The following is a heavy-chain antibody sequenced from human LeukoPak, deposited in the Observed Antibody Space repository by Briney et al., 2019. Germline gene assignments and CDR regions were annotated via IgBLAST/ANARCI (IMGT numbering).Heavy chain of an antibody. V-gene: IGHV4-59*01. D-gene: IGHD1/OR15-1a*01. CDR1: GGSISSYY. CDR2: IYYSGST. CDR3: ARVREHGWFDP. Sequence: SETLSLTCTVSGGSISSYYWSWIRQPPGKGLEWIGYIYYSGSTNYNPSLKSRVTISVDTSKNQFPLKLSSVTAADTAVYYCARVREHGWFDPWGQGTLVTVSS. J-gene: IGHJ5*02.